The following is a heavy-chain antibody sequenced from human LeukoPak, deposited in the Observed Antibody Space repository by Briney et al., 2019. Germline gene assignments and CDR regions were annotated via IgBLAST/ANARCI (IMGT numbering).Heavy chain of an antibody. CDR2: ISGSGGST. CDR3: AKGLDFWSGCQGY. CDR1: GFTFSSYA. Sequence: GGSLRLSCAASGFTFSSYAMSWVRQAPGKGLEWVSAISGSGGSTYYADFVKGRFTISRDNSKNTLYLQMNSLRAEDTAVYYCAKGLDFWSGCQGYWGQGTLVTVSS. V-gene: IGHV3-23*01. J-gene: IGHJ4*02. D-gene: IGHD3-3*01.